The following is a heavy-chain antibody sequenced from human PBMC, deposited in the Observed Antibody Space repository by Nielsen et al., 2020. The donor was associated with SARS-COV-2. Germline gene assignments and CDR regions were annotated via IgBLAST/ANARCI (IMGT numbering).Heavy chain of an antibody. CDR1: GFTFSSYG. CDR2: ISYDGSNK. J-gene: IGHJ4*02. V-gene: IGHV3-30*03. CDR3: ARDISGSSY. D-gene: IGHD1-26*01. Sequence: GESLKISCAASGFTFSSYGMHWVRQAPGKGLEWVAVISYDGSNKYYADSVKGRFTISRDNAKNSLYLQMNSLRDEDTAVYYCARDISGSSYWGQGTLVTVSA.